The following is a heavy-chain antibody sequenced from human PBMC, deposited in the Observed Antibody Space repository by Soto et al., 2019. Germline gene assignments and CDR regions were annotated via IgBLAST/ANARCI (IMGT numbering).Heavy chain of an antibody. CDR3: ARGPGPPDYYYYYLDV. CDR1: GYTFTSYD. J-gene: IGHJ6*03. Sequence: GASVKVSCKASGYTFTSYDINWVRQATGQGLEWMGWMNPNSGNTGYAQKFQGRVTMTRNTSINTAYMELSSLRSEDTAVYYCARGPGPPDYYYYYLDVWGKGSTVTVSS. V-gene: IGHV1-8*01. D-gene: IGHD2-2*01. CDR2: MNPNSGNT.